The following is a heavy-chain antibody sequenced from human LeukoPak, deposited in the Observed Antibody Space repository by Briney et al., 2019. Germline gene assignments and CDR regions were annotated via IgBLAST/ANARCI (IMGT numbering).Heavy chain of an antibody. J-gene: IGHJ4*02. Sequence: GASVKVSCKVSGYTLTELSMHWVRQAPGKGLEWMGGFDPEDGETIYAQKFQGRVTMTEDTSTDTAYMELSSLRSEDTAVYYCATVGATVTTGLETDYWGQGTLVTVSS. CDR2: FDPEDGET. CDR1: GYTLTELS. D-gene: IGHD4-11*01. V-gene: IGHV1-24*01. CDR3: ATVGATVTTGLETDY.